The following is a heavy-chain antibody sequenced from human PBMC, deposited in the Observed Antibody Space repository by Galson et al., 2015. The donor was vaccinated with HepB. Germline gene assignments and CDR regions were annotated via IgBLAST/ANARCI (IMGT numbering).Heavy chain of an antibody. D-gene: IGHD4-23*01. CDR2: TYYRSKWYN. CDR1: GDSVSSNSAA. Sequence: AISGDSVSSNSAAWNWIRQSPSGGLEWLGRTYYRSKWYNDYAVSVKSQITINPDTSKNQFSLQLNSVTPEDTAVYYCARWRHDSGGFDYWSQGALVTVSS. V-gene: IGHV6-1*01. J-gene: IGHJ4*02. CDR3: ARWRHDSGGFDY.